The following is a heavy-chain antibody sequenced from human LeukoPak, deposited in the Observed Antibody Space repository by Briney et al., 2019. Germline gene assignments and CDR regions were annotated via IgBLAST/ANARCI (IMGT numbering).Heavy chain of an antibody. CDR3: ARERYSAYDFDALDI. J-gene: IGHJ3*02. CDR1: GFTFSNYA. Sequence: QPGRSLRLSCAASGFTFSNYAMHWVRQAPGKGLEYLSGITYNGGTTYYANSVEGRFTISRDNSKNTLYLQMSSLRAEDMAVYYCARERYSAYDFDALDIWGQGTMVTVSS. D-gene: IGHD5-12*01. V-gene: IGHV3-64*01. CDR2: ITYNGGTT.